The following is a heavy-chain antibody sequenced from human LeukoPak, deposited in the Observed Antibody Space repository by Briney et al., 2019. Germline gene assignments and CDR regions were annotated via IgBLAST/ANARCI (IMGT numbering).Heavy chain of an antibody. CDR3: ARDGSSWYGYYYYYMDV. CDR2: INPNSGGT. V-gene: IGHV1-2*02. D-gene: IGHD6-13*01. J-gene: IGHJ6*03. CDR1: GYTFTGYY. Sequence: GASVKVSCKASGYTFTGYYMHWVRQAPGQGLEWMGSINPNSGGTNYAQKFQGRVTMTRDTSISTAYMELSRLRSDDTAVYYCARDGSSWYGYYYYYMDVWGKGTTVTVSS.